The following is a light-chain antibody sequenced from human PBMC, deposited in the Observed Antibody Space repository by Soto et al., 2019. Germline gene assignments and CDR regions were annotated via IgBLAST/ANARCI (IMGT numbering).Light chain of an antibody. CDR1: QSVTSSY. Sequence: EILLTQSPGTLSLSAGERVTLSCLASQSVTSSYLAWYQQKPGQAPRLLIYGASSRATGIPDRFSGSGSGTDFTLTISRLEPEDFAVYYCQQYGTSPWTFGQGTKVDIK. CDR3: QQYGTSPWT. J-gene: IGKJ1*01. V-gene: IGKV3-20*01. CDR2: GAS.